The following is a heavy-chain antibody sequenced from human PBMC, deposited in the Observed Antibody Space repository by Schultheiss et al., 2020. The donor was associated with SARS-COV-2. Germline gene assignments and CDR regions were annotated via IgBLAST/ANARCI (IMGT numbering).Heavy chain of an antibody. J-gene: IGHJ4*02. CDR2: ISYDGSNK. CDR3: AKDGSGSYYMSYFDY. D-gene: IGHD3-10*01. CDR1: GFTFSSYG. Sequence: GGSLRLSCAASGFTFSSYGMHWVRQAPGKGLEWVAVISYDGSNKYYADSVKGRFTISRDNSKNTLYLQMNSLRAEDTAVYYCAKDGSGSYYMSYFDYWGQGTLVTVSS. V-gene: IGHV3-30*18.